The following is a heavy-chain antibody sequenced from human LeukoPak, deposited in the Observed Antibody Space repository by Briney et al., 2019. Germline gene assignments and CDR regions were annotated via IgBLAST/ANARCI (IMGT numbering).Heavy chain of an antibody. CDR2: ISASVGRT. V-gene: IGHV3-23*01. Sequence: GGSLRLSCAASGFTFTSYAMSWVRQAPGKGLEWVSAISASVGRTYYADSVKGRFTISRDNSKNTLYLQMNSLRAEDTAVYYCAKGTLLNSGSFDYWGQGTLVTVSS. CDR1: GFTFTSYA. J-gene: IGHJ4*02. D-gene: IGHD3-22*01. CDR3: AKGTLLNSGSFDY.